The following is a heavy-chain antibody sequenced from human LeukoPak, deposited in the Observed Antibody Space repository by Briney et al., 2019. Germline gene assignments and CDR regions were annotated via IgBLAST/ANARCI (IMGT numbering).Heavy chain of an antibody. CDR2: INHSGST. CDR3: ARLINRPIAATGTGPFDH. CDR1: GGSFSGYY. V-gene: IGHV4-34*01. D-gene: IGHD6-13*01. J-gene: IGHJ4*02. Sequence: KPSETLSLTCAVYGGSFSGYYWSWIRQPPGKGLEWIGEINHSGSTNYNPSLKSRVTISVDTSKNQFSLKLSSVTAADTAVYYCARLINRPIAATGTGPFDHWGQGTLVTVSS.